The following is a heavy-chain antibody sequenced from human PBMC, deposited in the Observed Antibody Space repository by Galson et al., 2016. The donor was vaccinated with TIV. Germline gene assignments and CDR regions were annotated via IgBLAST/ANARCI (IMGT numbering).Heavy chain of an antibody. CDR2: IYSTGST. J-gene: IGHJ6*02. V-gene: IGHV3-66*04. D-gene: IGHD2-15*01. CDR1: GFDVSRHY. Sequence: LRLSCAASGFDVSRHYLSWVRQAPGKGLEWVSFIYSTGSTKYADSVKGRFTISRDSSENTVFLQMNSLRAEDTAVYYCARHLSAADYFGMDVWGQGTTVTVSS. CDR3: ARHLSAADYFGMDV.